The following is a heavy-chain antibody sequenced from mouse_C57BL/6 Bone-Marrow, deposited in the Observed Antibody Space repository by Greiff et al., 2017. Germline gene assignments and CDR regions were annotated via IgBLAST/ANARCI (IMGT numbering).Heavy chain of an antibody. CDR1: GYTFTSYW. Sequence: QVQLQQSGAELAKPGASVKLSCKASGYTFTSYWMHWVKQRPGQGLEWIGYINPSSGYTKYNQKFKDKATLTADKSSRTAYMQLSSLTYEDSAVYYCARLWAFAYWGQGTLVTVSA. V-gene: IGHV1-7*01. D-gene: IGHD1-1*02. CDR3: ARLWAFAY. CDR2: INPSSGYT. J-gene: IGHJ3*01.